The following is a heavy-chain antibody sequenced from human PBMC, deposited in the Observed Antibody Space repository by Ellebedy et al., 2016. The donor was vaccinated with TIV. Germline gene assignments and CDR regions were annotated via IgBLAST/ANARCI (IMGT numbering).Heavy chain of an antibody. Sequence: AASVKVSCKVSGYTLTELSMHWVRQAPGKGLEWMGGFDPEDGETTNAQHFQGRVTMTEDTSTDTAYMELSSLRSEDTAVYYCATDLRYCTNGLCFKRYDAFDIWGQGTMVTVSS. V-gene: IGHV1-24*01. J-gene: IGHJ3*02. D-gene: IGHD2-8*01. CDR2: FDPEDGET. CDR1: GYTLTELS. CDR3: ATDLRYCTNGLCFKRYDAFDI.